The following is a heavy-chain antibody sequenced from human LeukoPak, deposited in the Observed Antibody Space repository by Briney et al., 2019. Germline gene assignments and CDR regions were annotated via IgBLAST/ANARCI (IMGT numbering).Heavy chain of an antibody. V-gene: IGHV3-48*03. CDR1: GFPFSNYD. J-gene: IGHJ4*02. CDR2: ITSSGNSI. D-gene: IGHD1-7*01. Sequence: PGGSLRLSCVASGFPFSNYDLNWVRQAPGKGLEWVSYITSSGNSIYYADSVKGRFTISRDNAKNSLFLQMDSLRAEDTAVYYCAKDEVFRTTNWGQGTLVTVSS. CDR3: AKDEVFRTTN.